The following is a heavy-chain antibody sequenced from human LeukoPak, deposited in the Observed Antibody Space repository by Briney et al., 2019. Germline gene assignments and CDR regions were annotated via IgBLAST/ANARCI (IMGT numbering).Heavy chain of an antibody. CDR1: GGSISSYY. J-gene: IGHJ3*02. CDR3: ARAGRWEGRPHAFDI. Sequence: SETLSLTCTVSGGSISSYYWSWIRQPPGKGLEWIGYIYYSGITNYNPSLKSRVTISVDTSKNQFSLKLSSVTAADTAVYYCARAGRWEGRPHAFDIWGQGTMVAVSS. CDR2: IYYSGIT. D-gene: IGHD1-26*01. V-gene: IGHV4-59*01.